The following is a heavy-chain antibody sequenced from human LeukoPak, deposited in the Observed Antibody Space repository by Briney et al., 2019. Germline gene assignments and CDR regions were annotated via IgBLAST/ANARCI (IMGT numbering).Heavy chain of an antibody. CDR1: GGSISSYY. J-gene: IGHJ4*02. CDR3: ARQDYYGSGSFDY. CDR2: IYYSGST. Sequence: SETLSLTCTVSGGSISSYYWSWIRQPPGKGLEWIGYIYYSGSTNYNPSLKSRVTISVDTSKNQFSLKLSSVTAADTAVYYCARQDYYGSGSFDYWGQGTLVTVSS. V-gene: IGHV4-59*08. D-gene: IGHD3-10*01.